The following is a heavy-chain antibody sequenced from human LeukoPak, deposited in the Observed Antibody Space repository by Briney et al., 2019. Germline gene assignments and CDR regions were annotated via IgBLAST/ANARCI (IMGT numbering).Heavy chain of an antibody. CDR2: ISSSSSTI. V-gene: IGHV3-48*01. CDR3: ATYGDLYYFDY. Sequence: GGSLRLSCAASGFTFSSYSMNWVRQAPGKGLEWVSYISSSSSTIYYADSVKDRFTISRDNAKNSLYLQMNSLRAEDTAVYYCATYGDLYYFDYWGQGTLVTVSS. J-gene: IGHJ4*02. CDR1: GFTFSSYS. D-gene: IGHD4-17*01.